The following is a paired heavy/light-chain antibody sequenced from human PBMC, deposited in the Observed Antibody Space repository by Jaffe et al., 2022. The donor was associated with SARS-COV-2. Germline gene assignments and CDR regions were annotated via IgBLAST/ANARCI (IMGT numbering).Heavy chain of an antibody. V-gene: IGHV3-30-3*01. CDR2: ISYDGSNK. CDR1: GFTFSSYA. CDR3: ARDRGGCSGGSCYSRYNWFDP. J-gene: IGHJ5*02. D-gene: IGHD2-15*01. Sequence: QVQLVESGGGVVQPGRSLRLSCAASGFTFSSYAMHWVRQAPGKGLEWVAVISYDGSNKYYADSVKGRFTISRDNSKNTLYLQMNSLRAEDTAVYYCARDRGGCSGGSCYSRYNWFDPWGQGTLVTVSS.
Light chain of an antibody. CDR2: EDN. CDR1: SGSIASNY. CDR3: QSYDSSNWV. J-gene: IGLJ3*02. Sequence: NFMLTQPHSVSESPGKTVTISCTRSSGSIASNYVQWYQQRPGSSPTTVIYEDNQRPSGVPDRFSGSIDSSSNSASLTISGLKTEDEADYYCQSYDSSNWVFGGGTKLTVL. V-gene: IGLV6-57*01.